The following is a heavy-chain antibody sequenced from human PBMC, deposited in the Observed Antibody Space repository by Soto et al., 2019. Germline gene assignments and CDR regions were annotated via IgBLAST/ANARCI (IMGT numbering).Heavy chain of an antibody. J-gene: IGHJ4*02. D-gene: IGHD4-17*01. CDR3: ARASHDYGALDY. Sequence: GGSLRLSCTASGFTFSSYNMNWVRQAPGKGLEWVSYISTWSSYSFYADSVKGRFTISRDNSENSLYLQLDSLRDEDTAVYYSARASHDYGALDYWGQGALVTVS. CDR2: ISTWSSYS. V-gene: IGHV3-21*01. CDR1: GFTFSSYN.